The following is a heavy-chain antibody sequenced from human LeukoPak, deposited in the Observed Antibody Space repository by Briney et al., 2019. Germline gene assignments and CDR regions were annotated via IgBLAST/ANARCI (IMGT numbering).Heavy chain of an antibody. D-gene: IGHD2-21*02. CDR1: GYTVSSNY. J-gene: IGHJ3*02. V-gene: IGHV3-53*05. Sequence: GGSLRLSCAASGYTVSSNYMTWVRQAPGRGLEWVSVIYTGGSTYYADSVKGRFTISKDNSKNTLYLQMNSLRAEDTAVYYCAKEGDSGAFDIWGQGTMVTVSS. CDR3: AKEGDSGAFDI. CDR2: IYTGGST.